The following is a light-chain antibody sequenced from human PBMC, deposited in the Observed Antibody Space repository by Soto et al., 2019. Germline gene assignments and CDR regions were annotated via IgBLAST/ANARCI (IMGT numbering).Light chain of an antibody. CDR3: SSYTTSNNKV. J-gene: IGLJ2*01. V-gene: IGLV2-14*01. CDR1: SPDFGSYNY. CDR2: EVR. Sequence: SALSAPASLAGSPGPSITISCTGISPDFGSYNYVSWYQQHHGKAPKLMIYEVRNRPSGVSDRFSGSTSGQTASLTIFGLQAEDEADYYCSSYTTSNNKVFGGGTKVTXL.